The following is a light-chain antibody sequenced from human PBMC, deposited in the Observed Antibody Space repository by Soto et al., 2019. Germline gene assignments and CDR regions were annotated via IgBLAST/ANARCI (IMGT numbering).Light chain of an antibody. J-gene: IGLJ3*02. V-gene: IGLV8-61*01. CDR3: VLISSGMRV. Sequence: QAVVTQEPSFSVSPGGTVTLTCALSSGSVSTSDYPSWYQQTPGQAPRTLIYNPNTRSSGVPDRFSGSILGDKAALIITGAQADDESDYYCVLISSGMRVFGGGTKLTVL. CDR1: SGSVSTSDY. CDR2: NPN.